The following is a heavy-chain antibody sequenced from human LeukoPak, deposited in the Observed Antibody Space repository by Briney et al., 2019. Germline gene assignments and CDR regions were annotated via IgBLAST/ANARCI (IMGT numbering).Heavy chain of an antibody. CDR2: IYHSGST. CDR1: GGSISSGGYS. J-gene: IGHJ4*02. D-gene: IGHD2-21*02. V-gene: IGHV4-30-2*01. Sequence: SQTLSLTCDVSGGSISSGGYSWSWIRQPPGKGLEWIVYIYHSGSTYYNPSLKSRVTISVDRSKNQFSLKLTSVTAADTAVYYCARGVVTAIVDYFDYWGQGTLVTVSS. CDR3: ARGVVTAIVDYFDY.